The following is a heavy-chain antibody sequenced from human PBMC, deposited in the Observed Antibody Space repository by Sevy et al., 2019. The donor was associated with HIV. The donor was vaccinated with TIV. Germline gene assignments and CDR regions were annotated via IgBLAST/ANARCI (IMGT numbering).Heavy chain of an antibody. CDR2: ISAYNSNT. D-gene: IGHD2-8*01. Sequence: ASVKVSCKASGYTFTSYGISWVRQAPGQGLEWMGWISAYNSNTNYAQKVQGRVTMTTDTSTSTAYMELRSLRSDDTAVYYCARRGYCTNGVCYFDGMDVWGQGTTVTVSS. CDR1: GYTFTSYG. CDR3: ARRGYCTNGVCYFDGMDV. J-gene: IGHJ6*02. V-gene: IGHV1-18*01.